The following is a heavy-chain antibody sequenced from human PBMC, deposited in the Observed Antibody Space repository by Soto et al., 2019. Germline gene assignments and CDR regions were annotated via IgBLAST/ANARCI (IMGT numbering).Heavy chain of an antibody. D-gene: IGHD5-12*01. CDR2: IYYSGST. V-gene: IGHV4-59*01. Sequence: SETLSLTCTVSGGSISSYYWSWIRQPPGKGLEWIGYIYYSGSTNYNPSLKSRVTISVDTSKNQFSLKLSSVTAADTAVYYCARVVEMATIGVYYFDYWGQGTLVTVSS. J-gene: IGHJ4*02. CDR1: GGSISSYY. CDR3: ARVVEMATIGVYYFDY.